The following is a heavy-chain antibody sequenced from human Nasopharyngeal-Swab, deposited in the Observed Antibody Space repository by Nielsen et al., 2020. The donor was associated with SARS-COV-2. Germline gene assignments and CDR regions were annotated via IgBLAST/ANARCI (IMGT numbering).Heavy chain of an antibody. V-gene: IGHV3-11*06. CDR2: ISSGGSNT. CDR1: GFTFTDNY. D-gene: IGHD7-27*01. CDR3: ARDMQGWGTNWGSSRGYFDL. J-gene: IGHJ2*01. Sequence: GGSLRLSCAASGFTFTDNYMSWIRQAPGKGLEWLSYISSGGSNTNYADSVKGRFTVSRDNAKNSLYLQMNSLRAEDTAVYYCARDMQGWGTNWGSSRGYFDLWGRGTLVTVSS.